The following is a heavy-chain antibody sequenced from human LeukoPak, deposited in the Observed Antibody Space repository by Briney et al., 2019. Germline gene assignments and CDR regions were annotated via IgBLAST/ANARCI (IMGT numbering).Heavy chain of an antibody. CDR3: AKDIEDGYNPYFDY. V-gene: IGHV3-43*02. CDR2: ISGGGGST. CDR1: GFTFDDYA. Sequence: GGTLRFSCAGSGFTFDDYAMHWQPQAPGKGLKGVSLISGGGGSTYYADSVKGRFTISRYNSKNSLYLQMNSLRTEDTALYYCAKDIEDGYNPYFDYWGQGTLVTVSS. D-gene: IGHD5-24*01. J-gene: IGHJ4*02.